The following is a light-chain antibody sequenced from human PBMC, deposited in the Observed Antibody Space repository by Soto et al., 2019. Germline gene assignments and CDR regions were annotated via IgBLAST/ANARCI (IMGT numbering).Light chain of an antibody. J-gene: IGLJ1*01. CDR1: SSDVGAYNF. CDR3: SAYTVSRTYV. CDR2: NVY. V-gene: IGLV2-14*03. Sequence: SALTQPASVSGSPGQSITISCTGSSSDVGAYNFVSWHQQHPGKAPKLMIYNVYDRPSGISYRFSGSKSGNTASLTISGLQGVDEADYYCSAYTVSRTYVFGTGTKVTV.